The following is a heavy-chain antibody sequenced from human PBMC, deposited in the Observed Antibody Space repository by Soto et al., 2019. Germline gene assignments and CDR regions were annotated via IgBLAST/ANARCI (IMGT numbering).Heavy chain of an antibody. CDR3: VREGRGSFDF. Sequence: PGGSLRLSCAASGFIFTNYAMNWVHQAPGKGLEWVSAIGGRGNSAYYADSVQGRFTISRDNSKNTLSLQMSSLTADDTAIYHCVREGRGSFDFWGRGTMVTVPS. J-gene: IGHJ3*01. D-gene: IGHD5-12*01. CDR1: GFIFTNYA. CDR2: IGGRGNSA. V-gene: IGHV3-23*01.